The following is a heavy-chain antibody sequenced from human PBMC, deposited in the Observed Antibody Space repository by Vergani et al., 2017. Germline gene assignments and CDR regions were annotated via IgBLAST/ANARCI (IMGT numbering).Heavy chain of an antibody. CDR3: ARGLWNPNWFDP. J-gene: IGHJ5*02. D-gene: IGHD1-1*01. CDR2: MNPNSGNT. V-gene: IGHV1-8*01. Sequence: QVQLVQSGAEVKKPGASVKVSCKASGYTFTSYDINWVRQATGHGLEWMGWMNPNSGNTGYAQKFQGRVTMTMNTSISTAYMETSSLRSEDTAVYYCARGLWNPNWFDPWGQGTLVTSSA. CDR1: GYTFTSYD.